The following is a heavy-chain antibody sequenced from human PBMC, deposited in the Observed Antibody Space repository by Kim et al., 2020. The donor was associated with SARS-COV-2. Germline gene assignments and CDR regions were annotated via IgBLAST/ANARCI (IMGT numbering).Heavy chain of an antibody. V-gene: IGHV3-30*04. J-gene: IGHJ4*02. CDR3: ARYAVAGHFDY. D-gene: IGHD6-19*01. CDR2: ISYDGSNK. Sequence: GGSLRLSCAASGFIFSTYTMHWVRQAPGKGLEWVALISYDGSNKYYADSVKGRFTISRDNSKNTLYLQMNSLGADDTAVYYCARYAVAGHFDYWGQGTLVTVSS. CDR1: GFIFSTYT.